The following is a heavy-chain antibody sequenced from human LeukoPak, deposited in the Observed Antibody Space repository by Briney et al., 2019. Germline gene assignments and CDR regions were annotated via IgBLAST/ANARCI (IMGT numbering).Heavy chain of an antibody. J-gene: IGHJ4*02. CDR2: ISGEGGST. Sequence: GGSLRLSCAASGFAFSDYYMSWIRQAPGKGLEWVSLISGEGGSTYYADSVKGRFTISRDNSKNSLYLQMNSPRTEDTALYYCASTDVLTGYSGFDYWGQGTLVTVSS. CDR1: GFAFSDYY. CDR3: ASTDVLTGYSGFDY. D-gene: IGHD3-9*01. V-gene: IGHV3-43*02.